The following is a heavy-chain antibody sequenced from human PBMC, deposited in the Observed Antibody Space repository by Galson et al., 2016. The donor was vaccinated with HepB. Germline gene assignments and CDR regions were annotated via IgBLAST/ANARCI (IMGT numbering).Heavy chain of an antibody. J-gene: IGHJ3*02. CDR2: LSANSGAT. Sequence: SVKVSCKASGDTFTGYYIHWVRQAPGQGLEWMAWLSANSGATNYAQKFQGWVTMTRDTSISTAYMELTSLRSEDTAVYYCAREAIAAAGTHDAFDIWGQGTMVTVCS. CDR3: AREAIAAAGTHDAFDI. V-gene: IGHV1-2*04. CDR1: GDTFTGYY. D-gene: IGHD6-13*01.